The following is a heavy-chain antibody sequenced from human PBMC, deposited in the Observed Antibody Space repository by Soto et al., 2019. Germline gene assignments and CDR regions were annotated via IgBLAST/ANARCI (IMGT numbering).Heavy chain of an antibody. CDR2: IYWDDDK. V-gene: IGHV2-5*02. J-gene: IGHJ6*02. CDR3: AHRDEDYYYAMDV. CDR1: GFSLSTPGVG. Sequence: QITLKESGPTLAKPTQTLTLTCTFSGFSLSTPGVGVGWIRQPPGKALEWLALIYWDDDKRYSPSLESRLTITTDTARKPVVLTMTNMDPVDKATIYWAHRDEDYYYAMDVWGQGTTVTVSS.